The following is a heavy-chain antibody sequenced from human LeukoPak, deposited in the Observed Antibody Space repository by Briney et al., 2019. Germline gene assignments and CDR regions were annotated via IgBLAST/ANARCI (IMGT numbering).Heavy chain of an antibody. CDR3: AEDLWYSYGSTSFDY. CDR2: ISGSGGST. CDR1: GFTFSSYA. Sequence: GGSLRLSCAASGFTFSSYAMSWVRQAPGKGLEWVSAISGSGGSTYYADSVKGRFTISRDNSKNTLYLQMNSLRAEDTAVYYCAEDLWYSYGSTSFDYWGQGTLVTVSS. D-gene: IGHD5-18*01. J-gene: IGHJ4*02. V-gene: IGHV3-23*01.